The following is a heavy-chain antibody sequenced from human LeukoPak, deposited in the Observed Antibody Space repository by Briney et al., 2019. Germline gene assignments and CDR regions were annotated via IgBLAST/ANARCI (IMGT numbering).Heavy chain of an antibody. CDR1: GFTFNDYA. D-gene: IGHD2/OR15-2a*01. CDR2: INWNSATI. J-gene: IGHJ6*02. V-gene: IGHV3-9*01. Sequence: QSGGSLRLSCAASGFTFNDYAMHWVRQAPGKGLEWVSSINWNSATIGYADSVKGRFTISRDNAKNSLYLQMNSLRTEDTALYYCAKDRRFSTSMDYYYHYGMDVWGQGTTVTVSS. CDR3: AKDRRFSTSMDYYYHYGMDV.